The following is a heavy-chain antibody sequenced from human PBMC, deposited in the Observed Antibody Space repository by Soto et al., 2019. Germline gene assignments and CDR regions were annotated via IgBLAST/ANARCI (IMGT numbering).Heavy chain of an antibody. J-gene: IGHJ6*02. CDR2: INPNSGGT. D-gene: IGHD6-13*01. CDR1: GYTFTGYY. CDR3: ARGGIIAARDYYYGMDV. Sequence: PSVKVSCKDSGYTFTGYYMHRARQAPGQGLEWMGWINPNSGGTNYAQKLQGWVTMTRDTSISTAYMELSRLRSDDTAVYYCARGGIIAARDYYYGMDVWAQGTTVTVSS. V-gene: IGHV1-2*04.